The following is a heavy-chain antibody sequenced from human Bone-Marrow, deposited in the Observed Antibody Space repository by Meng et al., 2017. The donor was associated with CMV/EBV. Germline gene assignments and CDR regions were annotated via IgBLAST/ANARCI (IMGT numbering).Heavy chain of an antibody. D-gene: IGHD4-23*01. CDR3: ARDGTSSKKGIRFDY. J-gene: IGHJ4*02. CDR2: IKQDGSEK. V-gene: IGHV3-7*03. Sequence: GESLKISCVVSGLTISNSWMNWVRQAPGKGLEWVANIKQDGSEKYYVGSVKGRFTISRDNAKNSLYLQMNSLRAEDTAVYYCARDGTSSKKGIRFDYWGQGTLVTVSS. CDR1: GLTISNSW.